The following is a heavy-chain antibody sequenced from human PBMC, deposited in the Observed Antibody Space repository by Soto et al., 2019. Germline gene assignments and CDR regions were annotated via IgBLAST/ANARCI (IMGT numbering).Heavy chain of an antibody. CDR3: ARVPMYYYGSGSSFDY. V-gene: IGHV1-18*04. Sequence: ASVKVSCKASGYPFTSYGISWVRQAPGQGLEWMGWISAYNGNTNYAQKLQGRVTMTTDTSTSTAYMELRSLRSDDTAVYYCARVPMYYYGSGSSFDYWGQGTLVTVSS. CDR1: GYPFTSYG. D-gene: IGHD3-10*01. CDR2: ISAYNGNT. J-gene: IGHJ4*02.